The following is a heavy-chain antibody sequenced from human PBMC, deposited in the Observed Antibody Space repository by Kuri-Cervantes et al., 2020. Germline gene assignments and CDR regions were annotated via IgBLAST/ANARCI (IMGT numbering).Heavy chain of an antibody. CDR2: ISGSGGST. Sequence: GESLKISCAASGFTFSKAWMSWVRQAPGKGLEWVSAISGSGGSTYYADSVKGRFTISRDNAKNSLYLQMNSLRAEDTAVYYCARDSAALHLLTLDYWGQGTRGTVSS. CDR3: ARDSAALHLLTLDY. D-gene: IGHD6-13*01. V-gene: IGHV3-23*01. J-gene: IGHJ4*02. CDR1: GFTFSKAW.